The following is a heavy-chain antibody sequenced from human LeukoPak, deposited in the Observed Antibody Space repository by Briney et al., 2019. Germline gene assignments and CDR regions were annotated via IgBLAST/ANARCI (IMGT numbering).Heavy chain of an antibody. D-gene: IGHD4-17*01. Sequence: GGSLRLSCAASRFTFSSYSMNWVRQAPGKGLEWVSFISSSSDYISYADSLKGRFTVSRDNAKNSLCLQMNSLRVEDTAVYYCVRVATYGDYFDYWGQGTLVTVSS. CDR3: VRVATYGDYFDY. CDR1: RFTFSSYS. V-gene: IGHV3-21*01. J-gene: IGHJ4*02. CDR2: ISSSSDYI.